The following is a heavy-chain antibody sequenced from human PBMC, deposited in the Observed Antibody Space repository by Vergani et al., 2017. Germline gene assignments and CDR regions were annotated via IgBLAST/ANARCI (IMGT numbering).Heavy chain of an antibody. D-gene: IGHD4-23*01. CDR2: IYNIGST. J-gene: IGHJ3*02. CDR3: ASQDDHNGNPGAFDI. Sequence: QVQLQESGPGLLKPSQTLSLTCTVSGGSLSSGSYYWSWVRQRPGKGLEWIGYIYNIGSTYYNPSLKSRVTISVDASKNQFSLKLSSVTAADTAVYYCASQDDHNGNPGAFDIWGQGTKVTVSS. CDR1: GGSLSSGSYY. V-gene: IGHV4-31*03.